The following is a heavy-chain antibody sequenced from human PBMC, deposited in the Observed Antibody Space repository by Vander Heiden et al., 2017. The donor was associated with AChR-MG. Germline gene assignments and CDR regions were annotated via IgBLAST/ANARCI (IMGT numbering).Heavy chain of an antibody. CDR1: GFTFSSYW. CDR3: ARDHTLDTAMGEYYYGMDV. J-gene: IGHJ6*02. CDR2: IKQDGSEK. Sequence: EVQLVESGGGLVQPGGSLRLSCAAPGFTFSSYWMSWVRQAPGKGLEWVANIKQDGSEKYYVDSVKGRFTISRDNAKNSLYLQMNSLRAEDTAVYYCARDHTLDTAMGEYYYGMDVWGQGTTVTVSS. D-gene: IGHD5-18*01. V-gene: IGHV3-7*01.